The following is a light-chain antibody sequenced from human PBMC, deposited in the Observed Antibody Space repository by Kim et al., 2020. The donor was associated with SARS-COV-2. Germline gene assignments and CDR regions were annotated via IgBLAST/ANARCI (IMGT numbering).Light chain of an antibody. Sequence: GKIITISCTRSSGSIVIYYVQWYQQRPGSPPTPVIYENNQRPSGVPDRFSGSIDSSSNSASLTISGLKTEDEADYYCQSFDETSWVFGGGTQLTVL. CDR1: SGSIVIYY. J-gene: IGLJ3*02. V-gene: IGLV6-57*01. CDR3: QSFDETSWV. CDR2: ENN.